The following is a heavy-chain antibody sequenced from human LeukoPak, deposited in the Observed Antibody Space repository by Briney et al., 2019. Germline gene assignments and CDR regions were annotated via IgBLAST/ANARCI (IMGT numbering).Heavy chain of an antibody. V-gene: IGHV3-30*04. D-gene: IGHD5-18*01. CDR3: ARARSSYGYGDAFDI. CDR2: ISYDGGSK. CDR1: GFTFSTYA. Sequence: GGSLRLSCAASGFTFSTYAMHWVRQAPGKGLEWVEVISYDGGSKYYADSVKGRFTISRDNSKNTLYLQMNSLRAEDTAVYYCARARSSYGYGDAFDIWGQGTMVTVSS. J-gene: IGHJ3*02.